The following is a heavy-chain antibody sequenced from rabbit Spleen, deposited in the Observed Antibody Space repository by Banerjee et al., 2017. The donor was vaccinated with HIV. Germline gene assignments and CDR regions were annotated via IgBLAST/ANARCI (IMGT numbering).Heavy chain of an antibody. Sequence: QSLEESGGGLVKPGASLTLTCTASGVSFSNNHYMCWVRQAPGKGLEWIACIAAGSGGTTYYASWAKGRFTISKTSSTTVTLQMTSLTAADTATYFCARFYAGYGDFGYAAMWGQGTLVTVS. CDR2: IAAGSGGTT. J-gene: IGHJ3*01. CDR1: GVSFSNNHY. D-gene: IGHD7-1*01. CDR3: ARFYAGYGDFGYAAM. V-gene: IGHV1S40*01.